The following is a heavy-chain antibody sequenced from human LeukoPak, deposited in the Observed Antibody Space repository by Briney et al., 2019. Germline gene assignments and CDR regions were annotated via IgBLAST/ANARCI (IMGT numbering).Heavy chain of an antibody. CDR2: FSPYNGHT. V-gene: IGHV1-18*01. J-gene: IGHJ2*01. CDR1: GYTFIMYG. D-gene: IGHD3/OR15-3a*01. Sequence: ASVKVSCKASGYTFIMYGISWVRQAPGQGLEWMGWFSPYNGHTNLAQKLQDRVTMTTDTSTNTAYMELRSLRSDDTAVYYCARDFFGPELGPGYFDLWGRGTLVTVSS. CDR3: ARDFFGPELGPGYFDL.